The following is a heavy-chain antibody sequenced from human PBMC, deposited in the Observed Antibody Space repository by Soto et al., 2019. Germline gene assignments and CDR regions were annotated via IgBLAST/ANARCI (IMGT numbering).Heavy chain of an antibody. Sequence: QVQLVQSGAEVKKPGSSVKVSCKASGGTISSYAISWVRQAPGQGLEWMGGIIPIFGTANYAQKFQGRVTITADESTSTAYVELSSLRSEDTAVYYCARGVFGVVILSYGMDVWGQGTTVTVSS. J-gene: IGHJ6*02. D-gene: IGHD3-3*01. CDR2: IIPIFGTA. V-gene: IGHV1-69*01. CDR3: ARGVFGVVILSYGMDV. CDR1: GGTISSYA.